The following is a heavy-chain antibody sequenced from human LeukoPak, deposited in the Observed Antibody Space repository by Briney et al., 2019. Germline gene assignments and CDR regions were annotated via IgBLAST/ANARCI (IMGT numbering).Heavy chain of an antibody. CDR3: ARDHGVPAAIE. V-gene: IGHV1-69*13. D-gene: IGHD2-2*01. J-gene: IGHJ4*02. CDR2: IIPIFGTA. CDR1: GGTLSSYA. Sequence: ASVKVSCKASGGTLSSYAISWVRQAPGQGLEWMRGIIPIFGTANYAQKFQGRVTITADESTSTAYMELSSLRSEDTAVYYCARDHGVPAAIEWGQGTLVTVSS.